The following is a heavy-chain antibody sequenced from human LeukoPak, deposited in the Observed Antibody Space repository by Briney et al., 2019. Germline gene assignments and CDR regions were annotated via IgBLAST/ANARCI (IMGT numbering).Heavy chain of an antibody. CDR2: IISDGSST. CDR1: GFTFSNYW. J-gene: IGHJ4*02. CDR3: TRDGSLPDY. V-gene: IGHV3-74*01. Sequence: HPGGSPRLSCAASGFTFSNYWMHWVRQTPGKGLVWVSRIISDGSSTSYADSVKGRFTISRDNAKNTLYLQMNSLRAEDTAVYYCTRDGSLPDYWGQGTLVTVSS.